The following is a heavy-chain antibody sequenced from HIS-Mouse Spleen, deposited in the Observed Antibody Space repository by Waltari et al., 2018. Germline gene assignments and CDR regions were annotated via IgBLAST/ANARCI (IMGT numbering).Heavy chain of an antibody. V-gene: IGHV3-33*06. CDR3: AKEGVVYSSDKYFQH. Sequence: QVQLVESGGGVVQPGRSLRLSCAASGFTFSSYGMHWVRQAPGKGLEWVAVIWYDGSNKYYADSVKGRFTISRDNSKNTLYLQMNSLRAEDTAVYYCAKEGVVYSSDKYFQHWGQGTLVTVSS. J-gene: IGHJ1*01. CDR2: IWYDGSNK. D-gene: IGHD6-19*01. CDR1: GFTFSSYG.